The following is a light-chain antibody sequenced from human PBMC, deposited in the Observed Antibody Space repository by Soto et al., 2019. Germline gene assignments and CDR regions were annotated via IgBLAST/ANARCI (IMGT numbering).Light chain of an antibody. J-gene: IGKJ3*01. V-gene: IGKV3-11*01. CDR2: DAS. CDR1: QSVSTY. CDR3: QQRSNWPPGIT. Sequence: EIVLTQSPATLSLSPGERATLSCRASQSVSTYLAWYQQKPGQPPRLLIYDASNRATGIPARFTGSGSGTAFTLTISSLEPEDFAVYYCQQRSNWPPGITFGPGTKVEIK.